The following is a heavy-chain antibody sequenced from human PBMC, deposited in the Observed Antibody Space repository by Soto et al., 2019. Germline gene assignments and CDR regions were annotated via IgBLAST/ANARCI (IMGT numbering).Heavy chain of an antibody. D-gene: IGHD3-22*01. CDR1: GYKFTSSW. CDR3: ARQIYDSDSGPNFQYYFDS. J-gene: IGHJ4*02. CDR2: IFPSDSDT. V-gene: IGHV5-51*01. Sequence: PGESLKISCRTSGYKFTSSWIAWVRQMPGKGLEWMGIIFPSDSDTRYSPSFQGQVTISADRSTSTVFLQWSSLRASDTAMYYCARQIYDSDSGPNFQYYFDSWGQGTLVTVSS.